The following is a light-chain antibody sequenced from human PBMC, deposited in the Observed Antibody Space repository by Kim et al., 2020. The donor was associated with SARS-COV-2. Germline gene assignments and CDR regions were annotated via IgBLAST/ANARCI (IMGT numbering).Light chain of an antibody. V-gene: IGKV1-16*01. CDR2: GAS. CDR1: QDIGNF. CDR3: QQYDTFSLT. Sequence: ASIGDRVTVTCRASQDIGNFLAWFQQRPGQAPKSLIYGASTLQSGVPSRFSGGGSGTEFTLTISRLQPEDFATYYCQQYDTFSLTFGGGTKVDIK. J-gene: IGKJ4*01.